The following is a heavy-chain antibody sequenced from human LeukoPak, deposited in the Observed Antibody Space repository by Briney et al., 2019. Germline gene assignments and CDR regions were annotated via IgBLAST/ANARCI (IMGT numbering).Heavy chain of an antibody. Sequence: GGSLRLSCAASGFIFSDSAIHWVRQASGKGLEWISRIRSKANNYATAYVASVKGRFTISRDDSENTAYLQMNTLKTEDTAVYYCTRGSEVGTALVSVDSWGQGTLVTVSS. CDR3: TRGSEVGTALVSVDS. D-gene: IGHD1-26*01. J-gene: IGHJ4*02. V-gene: IGHV3-73*01. CDR1: GFIFSDSA. CDR2: IRSKANNYAT.